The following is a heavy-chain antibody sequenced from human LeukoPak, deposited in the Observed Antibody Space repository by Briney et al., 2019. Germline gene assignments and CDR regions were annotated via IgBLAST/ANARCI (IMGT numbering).Heavy chain of an antibody. V-gene: IGHV4-34*01. D-gene: IGHD5-24*01. CDR1: GGSFSGYY. J-gene: IGHJ4*02. Sequence: SETLSLTCAVYGGSFSGYYWSWVRQPPGKGLEWMGEINHSGSNNYNPSLKSRVTISVGTSKNQFALKRSSVTAADTAVYYCARGPQRWLQSGVLDYWGQGTLVTVSS. CDR2: INHSGSN. CDR3: ARGPQRWLQSGVLDY.